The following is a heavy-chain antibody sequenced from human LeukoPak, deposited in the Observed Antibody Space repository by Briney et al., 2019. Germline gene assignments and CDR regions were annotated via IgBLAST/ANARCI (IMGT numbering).Heavy chain of an antibody. Sequence: GASVKVSCKASGYPFTTYGISWVQQAPGKGLEWMGLVDPEDGETIYAEKFQGRVTITADTSTDTAYMELSSLRSEDTAVYYCATGDRYSSGFSNYWGQGTLVTVSS. CDR1: GYPFTTYG. J-gene: IGHJ4*02. CDR3: ATGDRYSSGFSNY. CDR2: VDPEDGET. V-gene: IGHV1-69-2*01. D-gene: IGHD6-19*01.